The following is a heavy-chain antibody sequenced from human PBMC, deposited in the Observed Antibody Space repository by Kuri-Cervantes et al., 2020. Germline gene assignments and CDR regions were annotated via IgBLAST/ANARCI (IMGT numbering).Heavy chain of an antibody. V-gene: IGHV4-39*01. CDR2: VYSSGVV. Sequence: SETLSLTCTVSGGSFISTSYYWAWIRQPPGKGLEWIGSVYSSGVVDFNPSLKSRLSISVDTSKSQFSLRLDSVIAADTAVYFCARHISNFDSSGSENWFDPWGQGTLVTVSS. J-gene: IGHJ5*02. CDR3: ARHISNFDSSGSENWFDP. D-gene: IGHD3-22*01. CDR1: GGSFISTSYY.